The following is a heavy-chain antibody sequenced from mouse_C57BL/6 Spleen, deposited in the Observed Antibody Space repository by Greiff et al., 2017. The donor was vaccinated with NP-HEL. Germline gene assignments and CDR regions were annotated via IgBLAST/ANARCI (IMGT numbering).Heavy chain of an antibody. D-gene: IGHD2-4*01. CDR2: IYPGDGDT. Sequence: QVQLKQSGPELVKPGASVKISCKASGYAFSSSWMNWVKQRPGKGLEWIGRIYPGDGDTNYNGKFKGKATLTADKSSSTAYMQLSSLTSEDSAVYFCARRYYDYDGFAYWGQGTLVTVSA. V-gene: IGHV1-82*01. CDR1: GYAFSSSW. CDR3: ARRYYDYDGFAY. J-gene: IGHJ3*01.